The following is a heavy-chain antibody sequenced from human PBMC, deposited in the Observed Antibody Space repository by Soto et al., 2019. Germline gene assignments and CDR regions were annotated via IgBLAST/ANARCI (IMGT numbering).Heavy chain of an antibody. CDR3: SIAHNGDYPEFRY. V-gene: IGHV1-2*02. CDR1: GFSFTGYY. Sequence: ASVKVSCKASGFSFTGYYIHWLRQAPGQGLEWMGWINAHSGGTEYAQKFQGRVTLTRDTSIATAYLTLTSLTSDDTALYYCSIAHNGDYPEFRYWGQGTQVTVSS. J-gene: IGHJ4*02. CDR2: INAHSGGT. D-gene: IGHD4-17*01.